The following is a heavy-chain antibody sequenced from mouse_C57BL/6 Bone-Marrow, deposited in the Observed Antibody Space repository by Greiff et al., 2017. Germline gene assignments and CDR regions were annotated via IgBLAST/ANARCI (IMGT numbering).Heavy chain of an antibody. V-gene: IGHV5-17*01. CDR3: ARLYSNYPYYAMDY. D-gene: IGHD2-5*01. CDR1: GFTFSDYG. Sequence: EVMLVESGGGLVKPGGSLKLSCAASGFTFSDYGMHWVRQAPEKGLEWVAYISSGSSTIYYADTVKGRFTISRDNAKNTLFLQMTSLRSEDTAMYYCARLYSNYPYYAMDYWGQGTSVTVSS. CDR2: ISSGSSTI. J-gene: IGHJ4*01.